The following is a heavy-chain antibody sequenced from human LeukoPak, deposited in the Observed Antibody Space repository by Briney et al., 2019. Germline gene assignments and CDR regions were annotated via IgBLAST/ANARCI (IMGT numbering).Heavy chain of an antibody. CDR1: GFTFSSHW. Sequence: PGGSLGLSCAASGFTFSSHWMSWVRQAPGKGLEWIGEIYHSGSTNYNPSLKSRVTISVDKSKNQFSLKLSSVTAADTAVYYCARDRFYYGSGSYYSPNWFDPWGQGTLVTVSS. CDR2: IYHSGST. V-gene: IGHV4-4*02. D-gene: IGHD3-10*01. J-gene: IGHJ5*02. CDR3: ARDRFYYGSGSYYSPNWFDP.